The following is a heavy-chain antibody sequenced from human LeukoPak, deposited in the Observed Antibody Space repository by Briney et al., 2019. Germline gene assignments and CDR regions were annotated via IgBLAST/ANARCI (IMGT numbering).Heavy chain of an antibody. Sequence: PGGSLRLSFAASGFTFSDYYMSWIRQAPGKGLEWVSYISSSGSTTYYADSVKGRFTISRDNAKNSLYLKMNSLRAEDTAVYYCARDPQSCSGGICHYAAFDYWGQGTLVTVSS. J-gene: IGHJ4*02. V-gene: IGHV3-11*01. D-gene: IGHD2-15*01. CDR2: ISSSGSTT. CDR1: GFTFSDYY. CDR3: ARDPQSCSGGICHYAAFDY.